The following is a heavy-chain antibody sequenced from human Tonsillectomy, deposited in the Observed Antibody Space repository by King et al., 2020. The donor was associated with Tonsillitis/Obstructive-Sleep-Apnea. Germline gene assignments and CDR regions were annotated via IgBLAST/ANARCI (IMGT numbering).Heavy chain of an antibody. D-gene: IGHD2-2*01. V-gene: IGHV1-46*01. Sequence: VQLVESGAEVKKPGASVKVSCKASGYTFTSYYMHWVRQAPGQGLEWMGIINPSGGSTSYAQKFQGRVTMTRDTSTSTVYMELSSLRSEDTAVYYCAWGRPGYCSSTSCYDFFDYWGQGTLVTVSS. CDR3: AWGRPGYCSSTSCYDFFDY. J-gene: IGHJ4*02. CDR1: GYTFTSYY. CDR2: INPSGGST.